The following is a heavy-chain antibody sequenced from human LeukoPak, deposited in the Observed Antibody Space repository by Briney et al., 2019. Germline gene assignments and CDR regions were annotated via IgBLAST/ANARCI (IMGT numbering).Heavy chain of an antibody. Sequence: GGSLRLSCAASGFTVSSNYMSWVRQAPGKGLEWVSAISGSGGSTYYADSVKGRFTISRDNSKNTLYLQMNSLRAEDTAVYYCAKDLMVVPAAVDAFDIWGQGTMVTVSS. CDR2: ISGSGGST. J-gene: IGHJ3*02. CDR1: GFTVSSNY. CDR3: AKDLMVVPAAVDAFDI. D-gene: IGHD2-2*01. V-gene: IGHV3-23*01.